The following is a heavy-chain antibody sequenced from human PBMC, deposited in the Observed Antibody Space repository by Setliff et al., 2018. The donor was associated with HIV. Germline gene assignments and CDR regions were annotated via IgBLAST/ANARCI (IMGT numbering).Heavy chain of an antibody. CDR1: GGSISSYY. CDR3: ARDQTYYNGSGTGSWYFDL. J-gene: IGHJ2*01. CDR2: IYYSGST. V-gene: IGHV4-59*01. D-gene: IGHD3-10*01. Sequence: SETLSLTCTVSGGSISSYYWSWIRQPPGRGLQWIGHIYYSGSTSYNPSLKSRVTISVDTSKNQFSLKLRSVTAADTAVYYCARDQTYYNGSGTGSWYFDLWGRGSLVTVSS.